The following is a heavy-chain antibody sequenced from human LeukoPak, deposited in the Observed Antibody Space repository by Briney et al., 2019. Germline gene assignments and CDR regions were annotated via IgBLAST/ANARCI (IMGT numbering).Heavy chain of an antibody. Sequence: PSETLSLTCTVSGGSISSGGYYWSWIRQHPGKGLEWIGYIYYSGSTYYNPSLKSRVTISVDTFKNQFSLKLSSVTAADTAVYYCARGGSGWYPIWGQGTLVTVSS. J-gene: IGHJ4*02. V-gene: IGHV4-31*03. CDR2: IYYSGST. D-gene: IGHD6-19*01. CDR1: GGSISSGGYY. CDR3: ARGGSGWYPI.